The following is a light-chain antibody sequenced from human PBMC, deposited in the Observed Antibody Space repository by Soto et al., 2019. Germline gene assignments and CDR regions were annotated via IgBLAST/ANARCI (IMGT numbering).Light chain of an antibody. J-gene: IGKJ1*01. CDR3: QQYGSSGT. CDR2: GAS. V-gene: IGKV3-20*01. CDR1: QTVSITY. Sequence: VLTQSPGTLSLSPGESATLSCMASQTVSITYLTWYQQKPGQAPRLLIYGASNRATGIPDRFSGSGSGTDFTLTISRLEPEDFAVYYCQQYGSSGTFGQGTKVDIK.